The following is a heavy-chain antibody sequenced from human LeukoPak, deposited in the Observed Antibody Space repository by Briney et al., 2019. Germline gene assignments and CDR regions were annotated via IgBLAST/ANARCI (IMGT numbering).Heavy chain of an antibody. D-gene: IGHD3-22*01. CDR3: ARGLHYYDSSGYSYYYGMDV. J-gene: IGHJ6*02. Sequence: ASVKVSCKASGYTFTTYPINWVRQAPGQGLEWMGGIIPIFGTANYAQKFQGRVTITADESTSTAYMELSSLRSEDTAVYYCARGLHYYDSSGYSYYYGMDVWGQGTTVTVSS. CDR1: GYTFTTYP. V-gene: IGHV1-69*13. CDR2: IIPIFGTA.